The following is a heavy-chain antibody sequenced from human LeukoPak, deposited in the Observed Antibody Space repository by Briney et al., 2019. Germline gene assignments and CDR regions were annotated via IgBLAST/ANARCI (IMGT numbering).Heavy chain of an antibody. J-gene: IGHJ4*02. V-gene: IGHV4-34*01. CDR3: ARGGGVTTYPNPFDY. Sequence: PSETLSLTCAVYGGSFSGYYWSWIRQPPGKGLEWIGEINHSGSTNYNPSLKSRVTISVDTSKNQFSLKLSSVTAADTAVYYCARGGGVTTYPNPFDYWGQGTLVTVSS. CDR1: GGSFSGYY. CDR2: INHSGST. D-gene: IGHD4-17*01.